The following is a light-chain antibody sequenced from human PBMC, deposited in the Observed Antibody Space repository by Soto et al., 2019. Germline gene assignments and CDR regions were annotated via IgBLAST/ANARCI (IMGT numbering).Light chain of an antibody. CDR2: SNN. CDR1: NSNIGSNT. V-gene: IGLV1-44*01. CDR3: AAWDDSLNGAV. J-gene: IGLJ7*01. Sequence: QSVLTQPPSASETPGQRVTISCSGSNSNIGSNTVSWYRQLPGTAPRLLIDSNNQRASGVPDRISGSKSGTSASLAISGLQSEDEAAYYCAAWDDSLNGAVFGGGTQLTVL.